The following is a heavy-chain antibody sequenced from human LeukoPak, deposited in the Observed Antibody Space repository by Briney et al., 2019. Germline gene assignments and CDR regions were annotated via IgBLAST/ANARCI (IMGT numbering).Heavy chain of an antibody. CDR3: ASSAFLGDAFDI. V-gene: IGHV1-2*02. CDR1: GYTFTGYY. D-gene: IGHD3-3*02. CDR2: INPNSGGT. Sequence: ASVKVSCKASGYTFTGYYMHWVRQAPGQGLEWTGWINPNSGGTNYAQKFQGRVTMTRDTSISTAYMELSRLRSDDTAVYYCASSAFLGDAFDIWGQGTMVTVSS. J-gene: IGHJ3*02.